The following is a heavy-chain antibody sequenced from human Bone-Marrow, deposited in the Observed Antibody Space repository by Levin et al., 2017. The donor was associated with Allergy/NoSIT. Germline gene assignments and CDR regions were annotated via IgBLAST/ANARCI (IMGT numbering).Heavy chain of an antibody. V-gene: IGHV4-31*03. J-gene: IGHJ4*02. D-gene: IGHD5-18*01. CDR2: RFYSGTT. CDR3: ARGRGYSYGIDY. Sequence: SETLSLTCTVSGGSISSGDHYWSWIRQHPEKGLESIGYRFYSGTTYYNPSLKSRITISVDTSLNQFSLRLTSVTAADTAVYYCARGRGYSYGIDYWGQGTLVTVSS. CDR1: GGSISSGDHY.